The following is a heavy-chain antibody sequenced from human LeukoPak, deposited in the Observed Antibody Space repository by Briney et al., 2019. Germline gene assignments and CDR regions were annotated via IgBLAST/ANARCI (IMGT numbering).Heavy chain of an antibody. Sequence: ASVKVSCEASGNTFTSSHMHWVRQAPGQGLEWMGIINIGDGYTKYAQKFQGRVTITRDTSTSTLYMELSSLRSEDTAVYYCAKDRGGSYTFDIWGQGTMVTVSS. CDR1: GNTFTSSH. CDR2: INIGDGYT. D-gene: IGHD3-16*01. J-gene: IGHJ3*02. V-gene: IGHV1-46*01. CDR3: AKDRGGSYTFDI.